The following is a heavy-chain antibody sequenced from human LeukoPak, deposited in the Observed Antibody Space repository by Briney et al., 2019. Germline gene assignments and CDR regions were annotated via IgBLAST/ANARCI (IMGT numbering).Heavy chain of an antibody. CDR2: INHSGST. CDR1: GGSFSGYY. J-gene: IGHJ5*02. CDR3: ARQAGQQLVLFKTDWFDP. Sequence: PSETLSLTCAVYGGSFSGYYWSWIRQPPGKGLEWIGEINHSGSTNYNPSLKSRVTISVDTSKNQFSLKLSSVTAADTAVYYCARQAGQQLVLFKTDWFDPWGQGTLVTVSS. V-gene: IGHV4-34*01. D-gene: IGHD6-13*01.